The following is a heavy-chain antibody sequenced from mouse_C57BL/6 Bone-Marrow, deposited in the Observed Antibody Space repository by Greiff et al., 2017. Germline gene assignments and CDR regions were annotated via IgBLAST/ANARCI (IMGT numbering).Heavy chain of an antibody. CDR2: ISTNYGGA. CDR1: GYTFTDYA. Sequence: VKLVEPGPELVRPGVSVKMSCKGSGYTFTDYAMHWVKQRHGRRLEWIGGISTNYGGARYNPKFKDKATLTVDKSSSTDYRELGRLTSEDSAVYYCATGHREYLWFGDWGQGTIVTVSA. J-gene: IGHJ3*01. CDR3: ATGHREYLWFGD. D-gene: IGHD5-1*01. V-gene: IGHV1-67*01.